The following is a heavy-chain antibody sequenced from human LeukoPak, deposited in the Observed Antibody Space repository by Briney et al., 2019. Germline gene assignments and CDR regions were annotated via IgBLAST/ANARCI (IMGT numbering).Heavy chain of an antibody. Sequence: PSETLSLTCTVSGGSISSGSYYWSWIRQPVGKGLEWIGRIYYSGSTNYNPSLKSRVTISVDTSKNQFSLKLSSVTAADTAVYYCARFTWGHYAFDIWGQGTMVTVSS. CDR3: ARFTWGHYAFDI. D-gene: IGHD3-16*01. CDR2: IYYSGST. CDR1: GGSISSGSYY. J-gene: IGHJ3*02. V-gene: IGHV4-61*10.